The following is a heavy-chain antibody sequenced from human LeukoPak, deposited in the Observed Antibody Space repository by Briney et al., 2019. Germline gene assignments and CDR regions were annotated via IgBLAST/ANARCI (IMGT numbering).Heavy chain of an antibody. Sequence: WASVKVSCKASGYTFTGYYMHWVRQAPGQGLEWMGWINPNSGGTNYAQKFQGRVTMTRDTSISTAYMELSRLRSEDTAVYYCARVAPTTVTILGAFDIWGQGTMVTVSS. CDR1: GYTFTGYY. D-gene: IGHD4-17*01. V-gene: IGHV1-2*02. CDR2: INPNSGGT. J-gene: IGHJ3*02. CDR3: ARVAPTTVTILGAFDI.